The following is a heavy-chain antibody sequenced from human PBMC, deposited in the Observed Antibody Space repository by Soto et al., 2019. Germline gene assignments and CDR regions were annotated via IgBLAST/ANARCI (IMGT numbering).Heavy chain of an antibody. CDR3: ARAGSYSSGWYSYYGMDV. Sequence: ASVKVSCKASGYTFTGYYMNWVRQAPGQGLEWMGWINPNSGGTNYAQKFQGWVTMTRDTSISTAYMELSRLRSDDTAVYYCARAGSYSSGWYSYYGMDVWGQGTTVTVSS. CDR1: GYTFTGYY. D-gene: IGHD6-19*01. V-gene: IGHV1-2*04. J-gene: IGHJ6*02. CDR2: INPNSGGT.